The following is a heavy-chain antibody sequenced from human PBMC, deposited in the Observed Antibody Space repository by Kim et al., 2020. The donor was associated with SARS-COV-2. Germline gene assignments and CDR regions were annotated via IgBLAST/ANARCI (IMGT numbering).Heavy chain of an antibody. CDR1: GFTFTSYA. J-gene: IGHJ5*02. CDR2: INSSGGST. V-gene: IGHV3-23*01. D-gene: IGHD2-15*01. Sequence: GGSLRLSCAASGFTFTSYAMSWVRQAPGKGLEWVSGINSSGGSTYYADSVKGRFTISRDNSKNTLFLQMNSLRVEDTAVYYCAKASRGYCSGGSCDSGFDPWGQGTLVTVSS. CDR3: AKASRGYCSGGSCDSGFDP.